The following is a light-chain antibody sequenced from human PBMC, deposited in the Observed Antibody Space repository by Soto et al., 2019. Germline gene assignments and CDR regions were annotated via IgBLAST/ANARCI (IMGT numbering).Light chain of an antibody. CDR3: QQYNNWVT. Sequence: EIAMTQSPATLSVSPGERATLSCRASQSVSNNLAWYQQKPGQGPRLLIYGASTRATGIPARFSGSGSGTEFTLTISSLQSEDFAVYYCQQYNNWVTFGGGTKVDI. J-gene: IGKJ4*01. V-gene: IGKV3-15*01. CDR2: GAS. CDR1: QSVSNN.